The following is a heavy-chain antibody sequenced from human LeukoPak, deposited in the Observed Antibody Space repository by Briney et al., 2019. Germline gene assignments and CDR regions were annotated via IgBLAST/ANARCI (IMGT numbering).Heavy chain of an antibody. V-gene: IGHV1-69*05. Sequence: SVKVSCEASGGTFSSCAISWVRQAPGQGLEWMGRIIPIFGTANYAQKFQGRVTITTDESTSTAYMELSSLRSEDTAVYYCARAVPEWSGAFDIWGQGTMVTVSS. CDR2: IIPIFGTA. CDR1: GGTFSSCA. D-gene: IGHD3-3*01. J-gene: IGHJ3*02. CDR3: ARAVPEWSGAFDI.